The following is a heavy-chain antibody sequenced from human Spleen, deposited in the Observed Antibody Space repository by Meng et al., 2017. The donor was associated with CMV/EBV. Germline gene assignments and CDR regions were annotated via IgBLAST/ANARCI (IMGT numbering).Heavy chain of an antibody. J-gene: IGHJ4*02. CDR2: ISSSGSIR. CDR3: ARDYGGCPDY. V-gene: IGHV3-48*03. CDR1: GVTFSSYE. Sequence: GESLKICCVASGVTFSSYEMNWVRQAPGKGLEFVSYISSSGSIRYYADSVKGRFTISRDNAKKSLYLQMSGLRAEDTAVYYCARDYGGCPDYWGQGTLVTVSS. D-gene: IGHD4-17*01.